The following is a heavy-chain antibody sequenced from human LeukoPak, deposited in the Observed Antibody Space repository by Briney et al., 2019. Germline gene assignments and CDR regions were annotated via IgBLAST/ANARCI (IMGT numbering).Heavy chain of an antibody. V-gene: IGHV1-46*01. CDR2: INPSGGST. Sequence: GASVKVSCKASGYTFTSYYMHWVRQAPGQGLAWMGIINPSGGSTSYAQKFQGRVTMTRDTSTSTVYMELSSLRSEDTAVYYCAIERRAAAAGMYRVDYWGQGTLVTVSS. CDR3: AIERRAAAAGMYRVDY. J-gene: IGHJ4*02. D-gene: IGHD6-13*01. CDR1: GYTFTSYY.